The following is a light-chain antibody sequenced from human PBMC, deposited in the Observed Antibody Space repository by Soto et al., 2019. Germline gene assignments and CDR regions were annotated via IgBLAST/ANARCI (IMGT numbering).Light chain of an antibody. CDR1: QDIKNY. V-gene: IGKV1-33*01. Sequence: DIQMTQSPSSPSASVGDRVTITCQASQDIKNYLNWYQQKSGKAPKLLIYDASDLETGVPPRFSGSGSGTDFTFTINSLQPEDIATYYCQQYDNLPLTFGGGTKVDIK. CDR2: DAS. J-gene: IGKJ4*01. CDR3: QQYDNLPLT.